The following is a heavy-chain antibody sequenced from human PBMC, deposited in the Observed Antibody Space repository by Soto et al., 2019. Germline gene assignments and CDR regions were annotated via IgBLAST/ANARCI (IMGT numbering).Heavy chain of an antibody. CDR3: ARQLYYYDSSGYLQGWFDP. D-gene: IGHD3-22*01. Sequence: EVQLVESGGGLVQPGGSLRLSCAASGFTFSSYSMNWVRQAPGKWLEWVSYISSSSSTIYYADSVKGRFTISRDNAKNSLYLQMNSLRDEDTAVYYCARQLYYYDSSGYLQGWFDPWGQETLVTVSS. CDR1: GFTFSSYS. CDR2: ISSSSSTI. J-gene: IGHJ5*02. V-gene: IGHV3-48*02.